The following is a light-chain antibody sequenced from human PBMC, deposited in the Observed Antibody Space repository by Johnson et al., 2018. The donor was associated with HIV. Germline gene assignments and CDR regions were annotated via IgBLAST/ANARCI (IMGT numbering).Light chain of an antibody. CDR1: SSNIGSNY. J-gene: IGLJ1*01. V-gene: IGLV1-51*01. Sequence: QSVLTQPPSVSAAPGQKVTISCSGSSSNIGSNYVSWYQQLPGTAPKLLIYENNKRPSGVTDRFSDSKSGTSATLGITGLQTGDEADYYCGTWDSSLSAHYIFGTGTKVTVL. CDR2: ENN. CDR3: GTWDSSLSAHYI.